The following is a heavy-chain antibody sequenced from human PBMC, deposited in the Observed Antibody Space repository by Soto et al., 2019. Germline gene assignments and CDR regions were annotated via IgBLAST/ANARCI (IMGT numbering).Heavy chain of an antibody. V-gene: IGHV3-7*01. Sequence: EVQLVESGGGLVQPGGSLRLSCIGSGFTFSSHWMSWVRQTPERGLEWLANIKPDGSEKNYGDSVKGRFTISRDNAENSLYLQMNSLRAEDTAIYYCAGAWTWGQGILVTVSS. CDR2: IKPDGSEK. CDR3: AGAWT. J-gene: IGHJ5*02. CDR1: GFTFSSHW. D-gene: IGHD5-12*01.